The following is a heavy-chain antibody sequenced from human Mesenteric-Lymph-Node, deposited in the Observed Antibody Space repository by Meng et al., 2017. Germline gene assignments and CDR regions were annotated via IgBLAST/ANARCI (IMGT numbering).Heavy chain of an antibody. CDR3: ARILYSGSAIDY. CDR1: GGSISSSSHY. D-gene: IGHD3-10*01. J-gene: IGHJ4*02. Sequence: SETLSLTCTVSGGSISSSSHYWVWIRQPPGKGLEWIGTMYYIETTYYNPSLKSRVTTSVDTSKNQFSLRLSSVTAADTAMYFCARILYSGSAIDYWGQGTLVTVSS. CDR2: MYYIETT. V-gene: IGHV4-39*07.